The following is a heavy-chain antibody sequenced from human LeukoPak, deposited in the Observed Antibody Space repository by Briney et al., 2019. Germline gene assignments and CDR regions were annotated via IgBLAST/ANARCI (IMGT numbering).Heavy chain of an antibody. CDR3: ARANWLVRGGNYYFDY. D-gene: IGHD6-19*01. V-gene: IGHV1-2*02. J-gene: IGHJ4*02. CDR1: GYTFTGYY. Sequence: GASVKVSCKASGYTFTGYYMHWVRQAPGQGLEWMGWINPNSGGTNYAQKFQGRVTMTRDTSISTAYMELSRLRSDDTAVYYCARANWLVRGGNYYFDYWGQGTLVTVSS. CDR2: INPNSGGT.